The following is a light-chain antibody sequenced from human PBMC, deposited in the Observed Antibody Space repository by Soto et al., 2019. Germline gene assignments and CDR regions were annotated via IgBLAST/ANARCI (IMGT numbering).Light chain of an antibody. CDR1: QDISGH. V-gene: IGKV1-27*01. CDR3: QKYNGTPRT. Sequence: DIHVTQSPSSLSASVGDRVTITCRASQDISGHLAWYQQKPGKVPKLLIYEASTLQSRVPSRFSASGSGTDFTLTISSLQPEDVATYYCQKYNGTPRTFGHGTKVELK. CDR2: EAS. J-gene: IGKJ1*01.